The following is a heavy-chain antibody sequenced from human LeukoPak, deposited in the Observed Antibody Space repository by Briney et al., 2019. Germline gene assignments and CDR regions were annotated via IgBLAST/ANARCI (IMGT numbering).Heavy chain of an antibody. Sequence: GGSLRLSCAASGFTFSSYGMHWVRQAPGKGLEWVAFIRYDGSNKYYADSVEGRFTISRDNSKNTLYLQMNSLRAEDTAVYYCAKAGYSSGWYLEYWGQGTLVTVSS. V-gene: IGHV3-30*02. CDR1: GFTFSSYG. CDR2: IRYDGSNK. J-gene: IGHJ4*02. D-gene: IGHD6-19*01. CDR3: AKAGYSSGWYLEY.